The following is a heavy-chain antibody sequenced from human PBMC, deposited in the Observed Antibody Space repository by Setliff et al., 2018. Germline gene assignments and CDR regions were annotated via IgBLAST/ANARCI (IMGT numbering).Heavy chain of an antibody. CDR2: INGGNGNT. CDR3: ARGRDFWSGYLVY. Sequence: GASVKVSCKASGYSFSTYAMHGVRQAPGQRLEWMGWINGGNGNTKYSQKFQGRITITRDTSASTAYMEMSSLRSEDTAVYYCARGRDFWSGYLVYWGQGTLVTVSS. CDR1: GYSFSTYA. J-gene: IGHJ4*02. D-gene: IGHD3-3*01. V-gene: IGHV1-3*01.